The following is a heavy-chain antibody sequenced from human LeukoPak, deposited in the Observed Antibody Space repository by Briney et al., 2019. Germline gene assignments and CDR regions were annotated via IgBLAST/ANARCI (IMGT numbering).Heavy chain of an antibody. Sequence: SGTLSLTCAVSGGSILTTNWWSWVRQPPGKGLEWIGEVHLSGASNYDPSLKSRVSMSIDNSKNQLSLKLTSVTAADTAVYYCSRAGTGFNIPGAYWGQGTLVTVSS. J-gene: IGHJ4*02. CDR2: VHLSGAS. CDR1: GGSILTTNW. CDR3: SRAGTGFNIPGAY. D-gene: IGHD1-14*01. V-gene: IGHV4-4*02.